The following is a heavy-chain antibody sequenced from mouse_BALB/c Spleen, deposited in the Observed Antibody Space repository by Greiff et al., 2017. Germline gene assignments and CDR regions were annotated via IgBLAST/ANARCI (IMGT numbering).Heavy chain of an antibody. Sequence: EVKVVESGGGLVQPGGSLRLSCATSGFTFSDFYMEWVRQPPGKRLEWIAASRNKANDYTTEYSASVKGRFIVSRDTSQSILYLQMNALRAEDTAIYYCARDSRDGYYEFAYWGQGTLVTVSA. D-gene: IGHD2-3*01. CDR2: SRNKANDYTT. CDR1: GFTFSDFY. J-gene: IGHJ3*01. CDR3: ARDSRDGYYEFAY. V-gene: IGHV7-1*02.